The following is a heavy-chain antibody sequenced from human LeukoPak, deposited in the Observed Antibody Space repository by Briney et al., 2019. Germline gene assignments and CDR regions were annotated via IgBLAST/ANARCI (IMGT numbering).Heavy chain of an antibody. J-gene: IGHJ4*02. CDR3: AAVVPAVMGYFDY. D-gene: IGHD2-2*01. Sequence: SVTVSCTASGGTFSSYAISWVRQAPGQGLEWMGGIIPIFGTANYAQKFQGRVTITADESTSTAYMELSSLRSEDTAVYYCAAVVPAVMGYFDYWGQGTLVTVSS. CDR1: GGTFSSYA. CDR2: IIPIFGTA. V-gene: IGHV1-69*13.